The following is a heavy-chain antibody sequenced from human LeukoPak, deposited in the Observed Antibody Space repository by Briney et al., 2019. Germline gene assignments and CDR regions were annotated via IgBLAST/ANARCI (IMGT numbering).Heavy chain of an antibody. D-gene: IGHD3-22*01. Sequence: SETLSLTCTVSGGSIGSSSYYWGWIRQPPGKGLEWIGSIYYSGSTYYNPSLKSRVTISVDTSKNQFSLKLSSVTAADTAVYYCARLGNYYDSSGYSGYYFDYWGQGTLVTVSS. CDR1: GGSIGSSSYY. J-gene: IGHJ4*02. V-gene: IGHV4-39*01. CDR3: ARLGNYYDSSGYSGYYFDY. CDR2: IYYSGST.